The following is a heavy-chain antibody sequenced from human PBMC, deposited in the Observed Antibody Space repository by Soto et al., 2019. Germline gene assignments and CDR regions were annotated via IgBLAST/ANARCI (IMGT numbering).Heavy chain of an antibody. V-gene: IGHV4-34*01. CDR1: GGNIRDHY. J-gene: IGHJ3*02. D-gene: IGHD3-22*01. CDR2: INHSGST. Sequence: YAVLGGNIRDHYWSWIRQNPGKGLEWIGEINHSGSTNYNPSLKSRVTISVDTSKNQFSLKLSSVTAADTAVYYCARGYYDSSGYRNAFHIWGQGTMVTVS. CDR3: ARGYYDSSGYRNAFHI.